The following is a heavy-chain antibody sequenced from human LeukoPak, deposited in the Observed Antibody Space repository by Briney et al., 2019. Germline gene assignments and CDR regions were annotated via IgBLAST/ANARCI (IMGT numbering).Heavy chain of an antibody. V-gene: IGHV1-2*02. CDR2: INPNNGGT. CDR1: GYTFTGYY. D-gene: IGHD2-8*02. J-gene: IGHJ4*02. Sequence: ASVKVSCKASGYTFTGYYIHWVRQAPGQGLEWLGWINPNNGGTNYAQKFQGRVTMTRDTSISTAYMDLSRLRSNDTAVYYCARDRFTGHNDFDHWGQGTPVTVSS. CDR3: ARDRFTGHNDFDH.